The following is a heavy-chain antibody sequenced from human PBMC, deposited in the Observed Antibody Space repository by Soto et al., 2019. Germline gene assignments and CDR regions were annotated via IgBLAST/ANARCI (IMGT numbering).Heavy chain of an antibody. CDR2: ISGGGDGA. V-gene: IGHV3-23*01. D-gene: IGHD3-22*01. Sequence: GGSLRLSCAASGFTFSSYAITWVRQAPGKGLEWVSTISGGGDGAFYADSVKGHFTISRDNSKNTVYLEMNSLRAEDTAIYYCAKPPRNYDDLKDYWGQGSLVTVSS. CDR3: AKPPRNYDDLKDY. CDR1: GFTFSSYA. J-gene: IGHJ4*02.